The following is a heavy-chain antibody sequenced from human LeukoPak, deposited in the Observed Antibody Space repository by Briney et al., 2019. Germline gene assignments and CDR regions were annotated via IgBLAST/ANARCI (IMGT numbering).Heavy chain of an antibody. CDR1: ESSSSSYA. J-gene: IGHJ3*02. D-gene: IGHD2-21*02. CDR3: AKDLVGTGAFDI. CDR2: ISGNSGNK. V-gene: IGHV3-23*01. Sequence: GRSLRLSCVGSESSSSSYAMGWVRQPPGKGLEWVSVISGNSGNKNYADFVKGQFTISRDNSKNTLYLQMNSLRAEDTAVYYCAKDLVGTGAFDIWGQGTMVTVSS.